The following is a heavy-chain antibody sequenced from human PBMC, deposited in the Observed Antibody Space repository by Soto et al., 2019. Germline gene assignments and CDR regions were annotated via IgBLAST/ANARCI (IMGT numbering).Heavy chain of an antibody. CDR1: GYTFTGYY. V-gene: IGHV1-2*04. CDR3: ARDRGYSSSWYWFDP. D-gene: IGHD6-13*01. Sequence: ASVKVSCKASGYTFTGYYMHWVRQAPGQGLEWMGWINPNSGGTNYAQKFQGWVTMTRDTSISTAYMELSRLRSDDTAVYYCARDRGYSSSWYWFDPWGQGTRVTVSS. CDR2: INPNSGGT. J-gene: IGHJ5*02.